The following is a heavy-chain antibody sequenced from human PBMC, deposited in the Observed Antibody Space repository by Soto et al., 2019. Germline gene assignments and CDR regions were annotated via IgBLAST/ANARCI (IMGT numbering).Heavy chain of an antibody. CDR1: GDAISNDNYY. CDR3: ARGESMLPSVLTSPLDY. D-gene: IGHD3-16*01. V-gene: IGHV4-30-4*08. CDR2: IYSTGST. J-gene: IGHJ4*02. Sequence: QVQLQESGPGLVKPSQTLSLICTVSGDAISNDNYYWSWIRQPPGKGLEWIGYIYSTGSTTYNPSLRSRLPMSIDPSKRHFSLKLTSVTAADTAVYYCARGESMLPSVLTSPLDYWGQGTLVTVSS.